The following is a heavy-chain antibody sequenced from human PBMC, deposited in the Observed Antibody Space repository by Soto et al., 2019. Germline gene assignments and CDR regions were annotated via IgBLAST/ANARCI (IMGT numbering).Heavy chain of an antibody. D-gene: IGHD3-9*01. V-gene: IGHV1-18*01. CDR3: ARDDILTGYYNYYYYGMDV. Sequence: ASVKVSCKASGYTFTSYGISWLLQAPGQGLEWMGWISAYNGNTNYAQKLQGRVTMTTDTSTSTAYMELRSLRSDDTAVYYCARDDILTGYYNYYYYGMDVWGQGTTVTSP. CDR1: GYTFTSYG. CDR2: ISAYNGNT. J-gene: IGHJ6*02.